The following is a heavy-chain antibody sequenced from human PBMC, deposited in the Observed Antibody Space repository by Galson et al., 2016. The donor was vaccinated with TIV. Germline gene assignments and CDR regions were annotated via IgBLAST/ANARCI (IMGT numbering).Heavy chain of an antibody. J-gene: IGHJ5*02. V-gene: IGHV4-59*02. D-gene: IGHD4-17*01. CDR3: ARGEMDYVNWFDA. Sequence: LSLTCNVSGGSVSDQYWSWFRQPPGKGLEWIGYIYYGTTTNYNPSLQSRVRISVDTSKNQFSMKLTSVTAADTAVYYCARGEMDYVNWFDAWGQGTLATVSS. CDR1: GGSVSDQY. CDR2: IYYGTTT.